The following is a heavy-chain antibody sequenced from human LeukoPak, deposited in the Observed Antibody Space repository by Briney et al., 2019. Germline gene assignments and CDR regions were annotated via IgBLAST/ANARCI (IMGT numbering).Heavy chain of an antibody. D-gene: IGHD3-22*01. Sequence: GALRLSCAASGFTFSSYAMNWVRQAPGKGLEWVSVISGSGGSTYYAGPVKGRFTISRDNSKNTLFLQMNGLRAEDTAVYYCAKDPLGHYYDSSGYYHWGQGTLVTVSS. CDR2: ISGSGGST. CDR3: AKDPLGHYYDSSGYYH. J-gene: IGHJ4*02. CDR1: GFTFSSYA. V-gene: IGHV3-23*01.